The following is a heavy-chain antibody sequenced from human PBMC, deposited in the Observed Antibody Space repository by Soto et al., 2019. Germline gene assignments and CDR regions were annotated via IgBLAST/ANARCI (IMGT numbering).Heavy chain of an antibody. J-gene: IGHJ6*02. CDR2: ISGSGGNT. CDR3: AKGLRRLLRTQYYYGLDV. Sequence: EVQLLESGGGLVQPGGSLRLSCAASGFTFSPYAMTWVHQAPGKGLEWVSSISGSGGNTNYADSVKGRFTVSRDNSKRTLSLQMNSLTEEDTAIYYCAKGLRRLLRTQYYYGLDVWGRGTTVTVSS. D-gene: IGHD3-16*01. CDR1: GFTFSPYA. V-gene: IGHV3-23*01.